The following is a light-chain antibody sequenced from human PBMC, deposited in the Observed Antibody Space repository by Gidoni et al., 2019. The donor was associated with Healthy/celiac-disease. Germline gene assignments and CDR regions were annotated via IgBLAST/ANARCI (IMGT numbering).Light chain of an antibody. V-gene: IGLV2-14*01. J-gene: IGLJ2*01. CDR3: SSYTSSSTLGV. CDR1: SSDVGGYNY. CDR2: EVS. Sequence: QSALTQPASVSGSPGQSITISCTGTSSDVGGYNYVSWYQQHPGKAPKLMIYEVSNRPSGVPDRFSGSKSGNTASLTISGLQAEDEADYYCSSYTSSSTLGVFGGGSQADRP.